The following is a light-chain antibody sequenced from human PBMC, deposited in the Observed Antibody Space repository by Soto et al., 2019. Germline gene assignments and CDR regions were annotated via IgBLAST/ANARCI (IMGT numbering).Light chain of an antibody. CDR3: QQYGSSPRT. J-gene: IGKJ1*01. CDR1: QSVSSSY. V-gene: IGKV3-20*01. CDR2: GAS. Sequence: EIVLTQSPGTLSLSPGERATLSCRASQSVSSSYLAWYQQKPGQAPRLLISGASSRAADIPDRFSGSGSGTDFTLTINRLEPEDFAVYYCQQYGSSPRTFGQGTKVDI.